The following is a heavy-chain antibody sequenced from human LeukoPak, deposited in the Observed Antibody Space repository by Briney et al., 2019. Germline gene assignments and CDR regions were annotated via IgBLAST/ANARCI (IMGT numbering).Heavy chain of an antibody. V-gene: IGHV3-43*01. J-gene: IGHJ5*02. D-gene: IGHD6-13*01. Sequence: GGSLRLSCAASGFTFDDYTMHWVRQAPGKGLEWVSLISWDGGSTYYADSVKGLFTISRDNSKNSLYLQMNSLRTEDTALYYCAKSCIAAAGERWFDPWGQGTLVTVSS. CDR1: GFTFDDYT. CDR2: ISWDGGST. CDR3: AKSCIAAAGERWFDP.